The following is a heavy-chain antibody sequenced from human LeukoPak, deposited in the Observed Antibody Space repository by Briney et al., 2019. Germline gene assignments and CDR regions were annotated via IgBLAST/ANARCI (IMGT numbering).Heavy chain of an antibody. CDR2: IIPILGIA. CDR3: ARDTRSGYCSGGSCYSDY. J-gene: IGHJ4*02. V-gene: IGHV1-69*04. D-gene: IGHD2-15*01. CDR1: GGTFSSYA. Sequence: GASVKVSCKASGGTFSSYAISWVRQAPGQGLEWMGRIIPILGIANYAQKFQGRVTITADKSTSTAYMELSSLRSEDTAVYYCARDTRSGYCSGGSCYSDYWGQGTLVTVSS.